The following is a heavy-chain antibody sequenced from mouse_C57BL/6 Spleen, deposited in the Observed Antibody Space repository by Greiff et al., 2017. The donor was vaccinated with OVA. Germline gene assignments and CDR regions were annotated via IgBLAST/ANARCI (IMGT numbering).Heavy chain of an antibody. CDR2: IDPENGDT. D-gene: IGHD1-1*01. CDR1: GFNIKDDY. CDR3: TTGYYYGSSYAAY. J-gene: IGHJ3*01. Sequence: VHLKQSGAELVRPGASVKLSCTASGFNIKDDYMHWVKQRPEQGLEWIGWIDPENGDTEYASKFQGKATITADTSSNTAYLQLSSLTSEDTAVYYCTTGYYYGSSYAAYWGQGTLVTVSA. V-gene: IGHV14-4*01.